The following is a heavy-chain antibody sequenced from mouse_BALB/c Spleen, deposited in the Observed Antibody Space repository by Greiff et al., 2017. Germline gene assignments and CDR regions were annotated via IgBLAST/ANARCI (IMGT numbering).Heavy chain of an antibody. CDR2: ISSGGST. CDR1: GFTFSSYA. D-gene: IGHD2-2*01. V-gene: IGHV5-6-5*01. Sequence: EVHLVESGGGLVKPGGSLKLSCAASGFTFSSYAMSWVRQTPEKRLEWVASISSGGSTYYPDSVKGRFTISRDNARNILYLQMSSLRSEDTAMYYCARVSDYGYGDYWGQGTTLTVSS. J-gene: IGHJ2*01. CDR3: ARVSDYGYGDY.